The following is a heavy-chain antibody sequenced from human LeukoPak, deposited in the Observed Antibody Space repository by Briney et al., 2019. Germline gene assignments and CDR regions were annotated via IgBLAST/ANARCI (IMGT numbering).Heavy chain of an antibody. J-gene: IGHJ1*01. CDR1: GFTFSDYG. V-gene: IGHV3-9*01. D-gene: IGHD6-19*01. CDR3: ARAYKDRSLAGKKEFFQH. Sequence: PGGSLRLSCAASGFTFSDYGMNWVRQVPGKGLEWISLISWNSGTIGYADPVKGRFTISRDNANNFLYLQMNSLRAEDTALYYCARAYKDRSLAGKKEFFQHWGQGTLVTVSS. CDR2: ISWNSGTI.